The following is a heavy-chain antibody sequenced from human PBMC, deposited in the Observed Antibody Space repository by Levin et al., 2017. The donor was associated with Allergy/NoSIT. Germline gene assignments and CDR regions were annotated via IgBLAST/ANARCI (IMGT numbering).Heavy chain of an antibody. CDR1: GGSISSYY. Sequence: SQTLSLTCTVSGGSISSYYWSWIRQPAGKGLEWIGRIYTSGSTNYNPSLKSRVTMSVDTSKNQFSLKLSSVTAADTAVYYCASSRGYSSFEWWFDPWGQGTLVTVSS. J-gene: IGHJ5*02. CDR2: IYTSGST. V-gene: IGHV4-4*07. CDR3: ASSRGYSSFEWWFDP. D-gene: IGHD5-18*01.